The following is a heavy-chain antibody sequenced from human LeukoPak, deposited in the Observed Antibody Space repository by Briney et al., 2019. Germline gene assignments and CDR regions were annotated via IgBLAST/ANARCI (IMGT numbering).Heavy chain of an antibody. CDR2: IIPIFGTA. CDR3: ARPPTPYDFWSGYWVPYYYYGMDV. D-gene: IGHD3-3*01. Sequence: GASVKVSCKASGGTFSSYAISWVRQAPGQGLEWMGGIIPIFGTANYAQKFQGRVTMTRNTSISTAYMELSSLRSEDTAVYYCARPPTPYDFWSGYWVPYYYYGMDVWGQGTTVTVSS. V-gene: IGHV1-69*05. J-gene: IGHJ6*02. CDR1: GGTFSSYA.